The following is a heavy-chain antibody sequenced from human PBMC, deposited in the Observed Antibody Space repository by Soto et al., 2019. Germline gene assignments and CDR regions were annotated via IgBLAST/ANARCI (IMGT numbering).Heavy chain of an antibody. CDR2: ISSSGSSI. V-gene: IGHV3-48*02. CDR1: GFTFSTYS. J-gene: IGHJ6*02. Sequence: EVQLVESGGGLVQPGGSLRLSCAASGFTFSTYSMNWVRQAPGKGLEWVSYISSSGSSIFYADSVKGRFTISRDNAKNSLYLQMNSLRDEDTAVYYCARLPAAMGYYYYGMDVWGQGTTVTVSS. D-gene: IGHD2-2*01. CDR3: ARLPAAMGYYYYGMDV.